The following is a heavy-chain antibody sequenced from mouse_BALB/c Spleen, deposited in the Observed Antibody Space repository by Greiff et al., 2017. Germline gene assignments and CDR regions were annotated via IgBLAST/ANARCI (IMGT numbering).Heavy chain of an antibody. J-gene: IGHJ3*01. V-gene: IGHV1-80*01. Sequence: QVQLQQSGAELVRPGSSVKISCKASGYAFSSYWMNWVKQRPGQGLEWIGQIYPGDGDTNYNGKFKGKATLTADKSSSTAYMQLSSLTSEDSAVYFCARGGYGWFAYWGQGTLVTVSA. CDR3: ARGGYGWFAY. D-gene: IGHD2-2*01. CDR1: GYAFSSYW. CDR2: IYPGDGDT.